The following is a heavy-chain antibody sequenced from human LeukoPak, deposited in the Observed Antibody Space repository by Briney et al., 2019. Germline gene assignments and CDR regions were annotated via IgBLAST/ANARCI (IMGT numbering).Heavy chain of an antibody. D-gene: IGHD4-17*01. CDR1: GGSISSYY. Sequence: SETLSLTCTVSGGSISSYYWSWIRQPPGKGLEWIGYIYYTGSTTYNPSLKSRVTISVDTSKNQFSLKLRSVTAADTAVYYCVRDYGDIPPDWYYDLWGRGTLVTVSS. V-gene: IGHV4-59*01. J-gene: IGHJ2*01. CDR3: VRDYGDIPPDWYYDL. CDR2: IYYTGST.